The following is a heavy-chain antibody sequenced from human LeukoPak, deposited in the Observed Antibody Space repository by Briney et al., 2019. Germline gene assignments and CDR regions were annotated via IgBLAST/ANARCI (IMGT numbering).Heavy chain of an antibody. J-gene: IGHJ4*02. CDR1: GYTFTSYA. CDR3: ARDLGYSYGSVY. D-gene: IGHD5-18*01. Sequence: ASVKVSCKASGYTFTSYAMHWVRQAPGQRLEWMGWINAGNGNTKYSQKFQGRVTITRDTSASTAYMELSGLRSEDTAVCYCARDLGYSYGSVYWGQGTLVTVSS. V-gene: IGHV1-3*01. CDR2: INAGNGNT.